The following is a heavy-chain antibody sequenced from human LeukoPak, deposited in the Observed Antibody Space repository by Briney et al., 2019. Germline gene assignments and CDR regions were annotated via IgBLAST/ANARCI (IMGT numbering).Heavy chain of an antibody. D-gene: IGHD2-2*01. V-gene: IGHV4-31*03. CDR3: ATPYCSSISCLDVFNM. CDR2: KYYSGSA. CDR1: GGSVSDGRYY. Sequence: PSETLSLTCSFSGGSVSDGRYYWTWIRQHPGKGLECLGYKYYSGSAKYNPSLKSRLTISVDTSKNQFSLQLSSVTAEDTATYYCATPYCSSISCLDVFNMWGQGTRVTVSS. J-gene: IGHJ3*02.